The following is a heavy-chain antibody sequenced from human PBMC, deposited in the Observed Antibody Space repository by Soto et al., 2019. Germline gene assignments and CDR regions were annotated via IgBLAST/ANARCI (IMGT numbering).Heavy chain of an antibody. J-gene: IGHJ6*02. CDR3: PRGADSGGSRGGMDV. CDR1: GGSVNNANYF. Sequence: QVRLEESGPGLVKPSETLSLICSVSGGSVNNANYFWNWFRHHPDNRLVWIGFIYYSGSTRYNPSFTTQATLSIEPSKNQFSRRLNCVTVADTAVYFCPRGADSGGSRGGMDVWGRGPTVTVSS. CDR2: IYYSGST. D-gene: IGHD4-17*01. V-gene: IGHV4-31*01.